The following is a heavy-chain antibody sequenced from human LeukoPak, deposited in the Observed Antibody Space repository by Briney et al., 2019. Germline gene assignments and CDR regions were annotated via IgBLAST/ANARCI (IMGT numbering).Heavy chain of an antibody. CDR1: GFSFSSYD. Sequence: GGSLRLSCAASGFSFSSYDMHWVRQITGKGLEWVSVIAAGETLYAGSARGRFTISRENAKNSLYLQMNSLRAGDTAVYYCARSVAGSSWLDPWGQGTLVTVSS. D-gene: IGHD6-19*01. CDR3: ARSVAGSSWLDP. J-gene: IGHJ5*02. CDR2: IAAGET. V-gene: IGHV3-13*01.